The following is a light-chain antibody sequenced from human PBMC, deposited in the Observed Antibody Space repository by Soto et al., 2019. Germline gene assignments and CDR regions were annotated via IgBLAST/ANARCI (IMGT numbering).Light chain of an antibody. Sequence: EIVLTQSPATLSLSPGERATLSCRASQSVSSSYLAWYQQKPGQAPRLLIYGASSRATGIPDRFSGSGSGTDFTLTISRLETEDFAVYYCQQYGSSPRTFGQVTKVDIK. V-gene: IGKV3-20*01. CDR2: GAS. CDR3: QQYGSSPRT. J-gene: IGKJ1*01. CDR1: QSVSSSY.